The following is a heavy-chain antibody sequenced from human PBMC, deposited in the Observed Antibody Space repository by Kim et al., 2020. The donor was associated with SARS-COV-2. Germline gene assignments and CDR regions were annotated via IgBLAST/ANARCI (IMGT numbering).Heavy chain of an antibody. D-gene: IGHD2-15*01. V-gene: IGHV3-49*04. CDR3: TRRCSGGSCYHIDY. CDR1: GFTFGDYA. J-gene: IGHJ4*02. Sequence: GGSLRLSCTASGFTFGDYAMSWVRQAPGKGLEWVGFIRSKAYGGTTEYAASVKGRFTISRDDSKSIAYLQMNSLKTEDTAVYYCTRRCSGGSCYHIDYWGQGTLVTVSS. CDR2: IRSKAYGGTT.